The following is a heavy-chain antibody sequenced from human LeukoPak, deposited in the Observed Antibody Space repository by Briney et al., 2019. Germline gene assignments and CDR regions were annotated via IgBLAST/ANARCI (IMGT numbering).Heavy chain of an antibody. V-gene: IGHV4-34*01. CDR2: INHSGST. CDR1: GGSFSGYY. D-gene: IGHD4-23*01. J-gene: IGHJ4*02. Sequence: SETLSLTCAVYGGSFSGYYWGWIRQPPGKGLEWIGEINHSGSTNYNPSLKSRVTISVDTSKNQFSLKLSSVTAADTAVYYCARLRRWSNGTDYWGQGTLVTVSS. CDR3: ARLRRWSNGTDY.